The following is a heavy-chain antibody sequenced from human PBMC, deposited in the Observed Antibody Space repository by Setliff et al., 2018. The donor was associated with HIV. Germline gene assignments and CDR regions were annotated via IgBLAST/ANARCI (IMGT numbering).Heavy chain of an antibody. J-gene: IGHJ4*02. D-gene: IGHD2-21*02. CDR2: INAGNGDT. Sequence: ASVKVSCKASGYTFTNYAIHWVRQAPGQRLEWMGWINAGNGDTQYSQNFQGRVTITRDTSANIAYMEVTRLGSEDTAIYYCARNGCSGHSYFCEHDYWGQGTLVTVSS. CDR3: ARNGCSGHSYFCEHDY. CDR1: GYTFTNYA. V-gene: IGHV1-3*01.